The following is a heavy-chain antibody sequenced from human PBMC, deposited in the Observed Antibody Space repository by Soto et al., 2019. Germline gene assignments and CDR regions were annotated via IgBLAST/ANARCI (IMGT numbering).Heavy chain of an antibody. D-gene: IGHD1-26*01. CDR3: ARQRGQLRGRYFDY. Sequence: SGPTLVNPTQTLTLTCTFSGFSLSTSGMRVSWIRQPPGKALEWLARIDWDDDKFYRTSLKTRLTISKDTSKNQVVLTMTNMDPEDTATYYCARQRGQLRGRYFDYWGQGALVTVSS. V-gene: IGHV2-70*04. J-gene: IGHJ4*02. CDR1: GFSLSTSGMR. CDR2: IDWDDDK.